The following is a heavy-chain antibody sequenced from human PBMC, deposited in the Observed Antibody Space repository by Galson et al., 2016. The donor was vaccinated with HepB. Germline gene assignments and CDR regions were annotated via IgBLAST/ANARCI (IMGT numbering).Heavy chain of an antibody. J-gene: IGHJ2*01. CDR1: GLSVTINY. CDR2: TYGDASS. V-gene: IGHV3-66*01. Sequence: SLRLSCAASGLSVTINYFLWVRQAPGKGLEWVSVTYGDASSDYADSVRGRFSVSRDNSKRTLYLQMDSLPVEDTAVYFRASRSWFDASGPSWYFDLWGRGTLVTVSS. CDR3: ASRSWFDASGPSWYFDL. D-gene: IGHD3-10*01.